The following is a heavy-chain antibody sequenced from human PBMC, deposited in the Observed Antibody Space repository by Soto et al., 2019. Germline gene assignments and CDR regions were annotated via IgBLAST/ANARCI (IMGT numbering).Heavy chain of an antibody. CDR3: ARSPRYGRGGYFDY. V-gene: IGHV3-7*01. D-gene: IGHD5-18*01. J-gene: IGHJ4*02. Sequence: QPGGSLRLSCAASGFTFSSYWMSWVRQAPGKGLEWVANIKQDGSEKYYVDSVKGRFTISRDNAKNSLYLQMNSLRAEDAAVYYCARSPRYGRGGYFDYWGQGTLVTVSS. CDR2: IKQDGSEK. CDR1: GFTFSSYW.